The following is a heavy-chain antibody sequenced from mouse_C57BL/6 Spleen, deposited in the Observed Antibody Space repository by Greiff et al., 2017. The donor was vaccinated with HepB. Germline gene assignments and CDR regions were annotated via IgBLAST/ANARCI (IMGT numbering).Heavy chain of an antibody. CDR3: ARRHYYGSSPYAMDY. CDR1: GYTFTSYW. CDR2: IDPSDSET. J-gene: IGHJ4*01. V-gene: IGHV1-52*01. Sequence: VQLQQSGAELVRPGSSVKLSCKASGYTFTSYWMHWVKQRPIQGLEWIGNIDPSDSETHYNQKFKDKATLTVDKSSSTAYMQLSSLTSEDSAVYYCARRHYYGSSPYAMDYWGQGTSVTVSS. D-gene: IGHD1-1*01.